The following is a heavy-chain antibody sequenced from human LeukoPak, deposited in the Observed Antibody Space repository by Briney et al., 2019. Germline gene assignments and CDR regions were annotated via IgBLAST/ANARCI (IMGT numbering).Heavy chain of an antibody. D-gene: IGHD1-26*01. Sequence: PGGSLRLSCVASGFTFSNFAMNWVRQSPGKGLEWISTITGSANNAYYSDSVKGRFTISRDNSKNTLYLQMNSLRVEDTAVYFCAQDPLWDCDAESWGHGSRVTVSS. J-gene: IGHJ4*03. CDR2: ITGSANNA. CDR1: GFTFSNFA. CDR3: AQDPLWDCDAES. V-gene: IGHV3-23*01.